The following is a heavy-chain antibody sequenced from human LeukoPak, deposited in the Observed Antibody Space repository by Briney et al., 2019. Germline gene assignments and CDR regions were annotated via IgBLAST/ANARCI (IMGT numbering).Heavy chain of an antibody. CDR1: GGSISSGGYF. Sequence: SETLSLTCIVSGGSISSGGYFWNWIRQHPGKGLEWIGYIYNSGSTNYNPSLKSRLSILVDTSKNQFSLTLSSMTAADTAVYYCARGKFGGYGMNGCGQGTTVTVSS. J-gene: IGHJ6*02. CDR2: IYNSGST. D-gene: IGHD3-10*01. CDR3: ARGKFGGYGMNG. V-gene: IGHV4-31*03.